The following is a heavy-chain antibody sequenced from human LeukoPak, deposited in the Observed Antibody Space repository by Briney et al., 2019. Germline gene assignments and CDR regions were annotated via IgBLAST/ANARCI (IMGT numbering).Heavy chain of an antibody. CDR2: ISGSGGST. CDR1: GFTFSSYG. D-gene: IGHD1-26*01. J-gene: IGHJ1*01. CDR3: AKESVVGGHAEYFQH. V-gene: IGHV3-23*01. Sequence: PGGSLRLSCAASGFTFSSYGMSWVRQAPGKGLEWVSAISGSGGSTYYADSVKGRFTISRDNSKNTLYLQMNSLRAEDTAVYYCAKESVVGGHAEYFQHWGQGTLVTVSS.